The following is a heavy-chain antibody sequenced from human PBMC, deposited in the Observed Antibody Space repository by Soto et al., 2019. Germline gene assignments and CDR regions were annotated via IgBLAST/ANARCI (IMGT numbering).Heavy chain of an antibody. CDR1: GGSISSSCYY. D-gene: IGHD3-16*01. CDR2: IYYRGST. CDR3: ARHGAVGENDAFDI. J-gene: IGHJ3*02. V-gene: IGHV4-39*01. Sequence: QLQLQESGPGLVKPSETLSLTCTVSGGSISSSCYYWGWIRQPPGKGLEWIGSIYYRGSTYYNPSLKSRVTISVDTSKNQFSLKLSSVTAADTAVYYCARHGAVGENDAFDIWGQGTMVTVSS.